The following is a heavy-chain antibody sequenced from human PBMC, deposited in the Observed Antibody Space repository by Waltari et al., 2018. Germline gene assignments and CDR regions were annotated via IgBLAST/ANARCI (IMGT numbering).Heavy chain of an antibody. CDR2: IIPNLGTA. D-gene: IGHD6-13*01. V-gene: IGHV1-69*05. J-gene: IGHJ4*02. CDR1: GGTFSSYA. Sequence: QVQLVQSGAEVKKPGSSVKVSCKASGGTFSSYAISWVRQDPGQGLEWMGGIIPNLGTATYAQKFQGRVAITTDTSTSTAYLELSSLRSEDTAVYYCARGVRGGSSSWYLDYWGQGTLVTVSS. CDR3: ARGVRGGSSSWYLDY.